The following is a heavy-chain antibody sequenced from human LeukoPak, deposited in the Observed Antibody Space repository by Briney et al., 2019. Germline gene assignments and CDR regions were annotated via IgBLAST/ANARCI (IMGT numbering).Heavy chain of an antibody. CDR3: AAPIVGAAFDY. J-gene: IGHJ4*02. Sequence: ASETLSLTCTVSGGSISSSSYYWGWIRQPPGKGLEWIGSIDYSGSTYYNPSLKSRVTISVDTSKNQFSLKLSSVTAADTAVYYCAAPIVGAAFDYWGQGSLVTVSS. V-gene: IGHV4-39*01. D-gene: IGHD1-26*01. CDR2: IDYSGST. CDR1: GGSISSSSYY.